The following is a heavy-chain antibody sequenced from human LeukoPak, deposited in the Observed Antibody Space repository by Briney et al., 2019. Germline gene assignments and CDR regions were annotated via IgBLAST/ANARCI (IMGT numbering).Heavy chain of an antibody. Sequence: PSETLSLTCTVSGGSISSYYWSWIRQPPGKGLEWIGYIYYSGSTNYNPSLKSRVTISVDTSKNQFSLKLSSVTAADTAVYYCARDRGAPWLQFPESPMYYFDYWGQGTLVTVSS. CDR3: ARDRGAPWLQFPESPMYYFDY. CDR2: IYYSGST. J-gene: IGHJ4*02. CDR1: GGSISSYY. D-gene: IGHD5-24*01. V-gene: IGHV4-59*01.